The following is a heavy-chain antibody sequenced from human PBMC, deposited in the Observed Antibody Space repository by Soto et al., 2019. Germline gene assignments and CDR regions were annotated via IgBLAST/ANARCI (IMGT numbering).Heavy chain of an antibody. Sequence: ASVKVSCKASGYTFTSYGISWVRQAPGQGLEWMGWISAYNGNTNYAQRLQGRVTMTTDTSTSTAYMELRSLRSDDTAVYYCARMVYAIYHYYMDVWGKGTTVTVSS. CDR1: GYTFTSYG. CDR3: ARMVYAIYHYYMDV. D-gene: IGHD2-8*01. V-gene: IGHV1-18*01. J-gene: IGHJ6*03. CDR2: ISAYNGNT.